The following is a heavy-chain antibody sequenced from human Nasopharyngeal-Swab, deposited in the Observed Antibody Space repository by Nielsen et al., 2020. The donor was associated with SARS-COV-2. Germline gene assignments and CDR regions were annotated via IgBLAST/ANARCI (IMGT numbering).Heavy chain of an antibody. CDR2: IIPIFGTA. D-gene: IGHD2-15*01. CDR1: RCTFSSYA. V-gene: IGHV1-69*13. Sequence: SVTVSCKASRCTFSSYAISWVRPAPGQGLEWMGGIIPIFGTANYAQKFQGRVTITADESTSTAYMELSSLTSEDTAVYYCARGREEKKDIVVVVAATYYYYYYGMDVWGQGTTVTVSS. CDR3: ARGREEKKDIVVVVAATYYYYYYGMDV. J-gene: IGHJ6*02.